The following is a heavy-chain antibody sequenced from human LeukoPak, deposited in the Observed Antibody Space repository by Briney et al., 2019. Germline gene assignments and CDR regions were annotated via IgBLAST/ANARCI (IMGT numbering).Heavy chain of an antibody. D-gene: IGHD4-23*01. CDR2: INHSGNT. Sequence: PSETLSLTCAVSGASFSGSYWSWIRQPPGKGREWIGDINHSGNTNYNPSLKCRVTISVDTSKNQFSLKLTSVTAADTAVYYCARASSYGGNGVNWFDPWGQGTLLTVSS. V-gene: IGHV4-34*01. J-gene: IGHJ5*02. CDR1: GASFSGSY. CDR3: ARASSYGGNGVNWFDP.